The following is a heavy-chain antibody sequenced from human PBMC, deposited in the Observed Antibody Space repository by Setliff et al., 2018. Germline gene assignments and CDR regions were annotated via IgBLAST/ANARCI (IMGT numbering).Heavy chain of an antibody. J-gene: IGHJ5*02. CDR1: GDSIRRGDY. D-gene: IGHD3-22*01. CDR2: IHHSGET. CDR3: ARDPFRNYDTAPVWFDP. V-gene: IGHV4-31*03. Sequence: SETLSLTCTVSGDSIRRGDYWSWIRQHPGKGLEWIGYIHHSGETFYNPSLRSRVIIPVDTSKNQSSLKVTSVTAADTAVYYCARDPFRNYDTAPVWFDPWGQGTLVTVSS.